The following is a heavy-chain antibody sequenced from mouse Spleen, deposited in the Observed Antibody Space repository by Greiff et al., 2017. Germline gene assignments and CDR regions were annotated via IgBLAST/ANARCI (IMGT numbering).Heavy chain of an antibody. CDR3: ARDLLGYFDY. D-gene: IGHD2-1*01. V-gene: IGHV5-12-1*01. Sequence: EVQLVESGGGLVKPGGSLKLSCAASGFTFSSYYMSWVRQTPEKRLEWVATISNSGGSTYYPDSVKDRFTISRDNAKNTLYLQMSSLNSEDTAVYYCARDLLGYFDYWGQGTTLTVSS. CDR2: ISNSGGST. J-gene: IGHJ2*01. CDR1: GFTFSSYY.